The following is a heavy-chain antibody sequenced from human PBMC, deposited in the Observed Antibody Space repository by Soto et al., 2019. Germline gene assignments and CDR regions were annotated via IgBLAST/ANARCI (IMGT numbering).Heavy chain of an antibody. CDR1: GYTLTELS. J-gene: IGHJ4*02. CDR3: ASYTATTVVTRPHY. CDR2: FDPEDGET. V-gene: IGHV1-24*01. D-gene: IGHD4-17*01. Sequence: ASVKVSCKVSGYTLTELSMHWVRQAPGKGLEWMGGFDPEDGETIYAQKFQGRVTMTEDTSTDTAYMELSSLRSEDTAVYYCASYTATTVVTRPHYWGQGTLVTAPQ.